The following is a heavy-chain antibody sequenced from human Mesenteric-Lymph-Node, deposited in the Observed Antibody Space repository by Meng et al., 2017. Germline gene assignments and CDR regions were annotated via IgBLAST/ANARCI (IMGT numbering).Heavy chain of an antibody. CDR1: GFTFSDYY. Sequence: QGERVRSGGGLGKPGGSLRHSCSDFGFTFSDYYMSWFRQAPGKGLEWVSYISSSGSTIYYADSVKGRFTISRDNAKNSLYLQMNSLKTEDTAVYYCTTGPVEGYWGQGTLVTVSS. V-gene: IGHV3-11*01. CDR2: ISSSGSTI. CDR3: TTGPVEGY. J-gene: IGHJ4*02.